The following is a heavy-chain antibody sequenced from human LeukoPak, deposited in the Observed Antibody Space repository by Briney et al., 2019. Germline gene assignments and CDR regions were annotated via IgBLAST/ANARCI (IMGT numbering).Heavy chain of an antibody. CDR3: ALEGLEMATIRPY. D-gene: IGHD5-24*01. CDR2: INHSGST. V-gene: IGHV4-34*01. J-gene: IGHJ4*02. Sequence: PSETLSLTCAVYGGSFSGYYWSWIRQPPGKGLEWIGEINHSGSTNYNPSLKSRVTISVDTSKNQFSLKLSSVTAADTAVYYCALEGLEMATIRPYWGQGTLVTVSS. CDR1: GGSFSGYY.